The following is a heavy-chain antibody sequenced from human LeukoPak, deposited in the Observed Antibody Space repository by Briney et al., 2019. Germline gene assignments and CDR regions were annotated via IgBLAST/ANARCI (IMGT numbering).Heavy chain of an antibody. CDR1: GGTFSSYA. CDR3: ARGVGSCSRKLYYFDY. D-gene: IGHD6-13*01. Sequence: SVKVSCKASGGTFSSYAISWVRQAPGQGLEWMGRIIPILGIANSAQKFQGRVTITADKSTSTAYMELSSLRSEDTAVYYCARGVGSCSRKLYYFDYWGQGTLVTVSS. V-gene: IGHV1-69*04. CDR2: IIPILGIA. J-gene: IGHJ4*02.